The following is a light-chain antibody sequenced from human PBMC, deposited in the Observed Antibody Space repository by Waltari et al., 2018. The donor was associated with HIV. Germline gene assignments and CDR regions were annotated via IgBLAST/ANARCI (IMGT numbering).Light chain of an antibody. CDR2: DAS. Sequence: EIVLTQSPATLSLSHGERATLSCRSSQSVSNYLAWYQQKPGQAPRLLIYDASNRATGIPARFSGSGSGTDFTLTISSLEPEDFAVYYCQQRSNWPPEITFGQGTRLEIK. CDR1: QSVSNY. CDR3: QQRSNWPPEIT. J-gene: IGKJ5*01. V-gene: IGKV3-11*01.